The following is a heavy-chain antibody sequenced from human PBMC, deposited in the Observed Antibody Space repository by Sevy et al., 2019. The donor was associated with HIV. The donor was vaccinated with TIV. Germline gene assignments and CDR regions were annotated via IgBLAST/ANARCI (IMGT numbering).Heavy chain of an antibody. J-gene: IGHJ4*02. Sequence: GGSLRLSCAASGFTFSNAWMSWVRQAPGKGLEWVGRIKSKTDGGTTDYAAPVKGRFTISRDDSKNTLYLQMNSLKTEDTAVYYCTTDSGYSSSWILGFPFDYWGQGTLVTVSS. CDR3: TTDSGYSSSWILGFPFDY. CDR2: IKSKTDGGTT. CDR1: GFTFSNAW. D-gene: IGHD6-13*01. V-gene: IGHV3-15*01.